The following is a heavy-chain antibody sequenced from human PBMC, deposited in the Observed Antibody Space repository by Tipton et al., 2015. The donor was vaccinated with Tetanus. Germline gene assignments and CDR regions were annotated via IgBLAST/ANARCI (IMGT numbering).Heavy chain of an antibody. J-gene: IGHJ5*02. CDR2: IYSGGTT. CDR1: GFTASSNF. V-gene: IGHV3-53*01. Sequence: VQLVQSGGGLIQPGGSLRLSCAASGFTASSNFMTWVRQAPGEGLEWVSIIYSGGTTYYADSVKGRFTISRDNSRNTLYLQMSSLRAEDTAVYYCARRLIQNWFDPWGQGALVTVSS. D-gene: IGHD2-8*01. CDR3: ARRLIQNWFDP.